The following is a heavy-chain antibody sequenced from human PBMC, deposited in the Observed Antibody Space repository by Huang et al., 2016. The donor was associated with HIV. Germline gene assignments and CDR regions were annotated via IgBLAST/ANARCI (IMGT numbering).Heavy chain of an antibody. Sequence: QVQLVQSGAAVKKPGASVRVSCKTSGYTFTTYDINRVRQATGQGLEEMGWKNPKSANTGFAQKFQGRVTLTRDTSSGTAYMELSGLTSADTAVYYCARGGRPYYDNSGYSDYWGQGTLVTVSS. J-gene: IGHJ4*02. V-gene: IGHV1-8*02. D-gene: IGHD3-22*01. CDR1: GYTFTTYD. CDR3: ARGGRPYYDNSGYSDY. CDR2: KNPKSANT.